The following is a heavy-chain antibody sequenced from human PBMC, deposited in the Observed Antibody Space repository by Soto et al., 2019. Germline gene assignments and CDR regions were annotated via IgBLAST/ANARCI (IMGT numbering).Heavy chain of an antibody. CDR2: ISWDGDNT. CDR1: GFTFDDYT. D-gene: IGHD2-2*02. V-gene: IGHV3-43*01. J-gene: IGHJ4*02. CDR3: AKDCSSTSCYSGGTFDY. Sequence: PGGSLRLSCAASGFTFDDYTMHWVRQAPGKGLEWVSLISWDGDNTYYADSVKGRFTISRDNSKNTLYLKMNSLRAEDTAVYYCAKDCSSTSCYSGGTFDYWGQGTLVTVSS.